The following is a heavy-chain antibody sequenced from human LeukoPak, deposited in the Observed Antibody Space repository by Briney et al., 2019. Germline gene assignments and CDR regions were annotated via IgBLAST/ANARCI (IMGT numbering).Heavy chain of an antibody. J-gene: IGHJ2*01. V-gene: IGHV3-53*01. D-gene: IGHD3-22*01. CDR3: AKYLNYYDSSGYYSVRYFDL. Sequence: GGSLRLSCAASGFTVSGSYMSWVRQAPGQGLEWVSVMFSNGATYYADSVKGRFTISRDNSKNTLYLQMNSLRAEDTAVYYCAKYLNYYDSSGYYSVRYFDLWGRGTLVTVSS. CDR2: MFSNGAT. CDR1: GFTVSGSY.